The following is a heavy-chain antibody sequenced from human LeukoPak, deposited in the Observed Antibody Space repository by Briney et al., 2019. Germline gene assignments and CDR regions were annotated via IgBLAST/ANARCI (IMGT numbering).Heavy chain of an antibody. D-gene: IGHD5-18*01. CDR2: IIPIFGTA. V-gene: IGHV1-69*01. CDR1: GGTFSSYA. Sequence: SVKVSCEASGGTFSSYAISWVRQAPGQGLEWMGGIIPIFGTANYAQKFQGRVTITADESTSTAYMELSSLRSEDTAVYYCARDNSGYSYGLFDYWGQGTLVTVSS. CDR3: ARDNSGYSYGLFDY. J-gene: IGHJ4*02.